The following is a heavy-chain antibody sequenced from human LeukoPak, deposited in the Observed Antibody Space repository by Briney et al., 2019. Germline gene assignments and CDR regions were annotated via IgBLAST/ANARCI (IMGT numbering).Heavy chain of an antibody. D-gene: IGHD6-19*01. CDR1: GGSISSSSYY. V-gene: IGHV4-39*01. Sequence: ASETLSHTCTVSGGSISSSSYYWGWIRQPPGKGLEWIGSIYYSGSTYYNPSLKSRVTISVDTSKNQFSLKLSSVTAADTAVYYCARAPFPGQWLVGGWFDPWGQGTLVTVSS. CDR3: ARAPFPGQWLVGGWFDP. J-gene: IGHJ5*02. CDR2: IYYSGST.